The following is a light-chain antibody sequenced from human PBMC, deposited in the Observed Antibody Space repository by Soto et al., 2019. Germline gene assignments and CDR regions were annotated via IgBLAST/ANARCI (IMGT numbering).Light chain of an antibody. CDR2: EVS. J-gene: IGLJ2*01. CDR1: SSDVGGYKY. Sequence: QSVLTQPASVSGSPGQSITISCTGTSSDVGGYKYVSWYQQHPDKAPKLIIFEVSNRPSGISSRFSGSKSDNTASLTISGLQAEDEADYYCASYTSSSTSVIFGRGTKLTVL. V-gene: IGLV2-14*01. CDR3: ASYTSSSTSVI.